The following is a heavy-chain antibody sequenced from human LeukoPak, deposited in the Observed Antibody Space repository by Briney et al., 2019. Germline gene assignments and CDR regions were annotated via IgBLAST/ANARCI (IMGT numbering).Heavy chain of an antibody. CDR2: MYSGGTT. CDR1: DGSINGYY. J-gene: IGHJ4*02. D-gene: IGHD2/OR15-2a*01. CDR3: ARQEIFSYFDY. V-gene: IGHV4-59*01. Sequence: SETLSLTCTVSDGSINGYYWSWIRQPPGKGLDWIGYMYSGGTTNYSPSLKSRVTISEDMSKNQFSLKLTSVTAADTAVYYCARQEIFSYFDYWGQGTLVTVSS.